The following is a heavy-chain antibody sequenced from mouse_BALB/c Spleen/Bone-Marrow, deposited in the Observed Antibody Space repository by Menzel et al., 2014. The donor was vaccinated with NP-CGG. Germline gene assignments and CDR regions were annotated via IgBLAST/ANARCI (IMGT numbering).Heavy chain of an antibody. J-gene: IGHJ1*01. CDR2: IDPANGNT. CDR3: ASYRYGWYFDD. CDR1: VFNIKDTY. D-gene: IGHD2-14*01. V-gene: IGHV14-3*02. Sequence: VQLQQPGAELVKPGASVKLSCTASVFNIKDTYMHWVKQRPEQGLEWIGRIDPANGNTKYDPKFQGKATITADTSSNTAYLQLSSLTSEDAAVYYCASYRYGWYFDDWGAGTTVTVSS.